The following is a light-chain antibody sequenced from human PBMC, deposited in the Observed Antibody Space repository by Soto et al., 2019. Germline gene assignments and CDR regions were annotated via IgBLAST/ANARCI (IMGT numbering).Light chain of an antibody. J-gene: IGKJ2*01. CDR1: QDIKNL. V-gene: IGKV1-12*01. CDR2: DAS. Sequence: DILMTQSPSSLSASVGDRATLSCWASQDIKNLLAWYQQKPGKAPKLLIYDASNLQTGVPARFSGSGSGTDFTLTITSLQPEDFATYYCQQATSCPYTLGQGTKVELK. CDR3: QQATSCPYT.